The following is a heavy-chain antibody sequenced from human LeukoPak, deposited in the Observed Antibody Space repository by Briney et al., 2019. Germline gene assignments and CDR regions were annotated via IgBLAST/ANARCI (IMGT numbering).Heavy chain of an antibody. V-gene: IGHV3-30*11. Sequence: GGSLRLSCAASGATFSSYAMHGVRPAPGKGVGWVAVISYDGSNKYYADSVKGRFTISRDTSKNTLYLQMNSLRAEDTAVYYCARDGGLNTNFDYWGQGTLVTVSS. J-gene: IGHJ4*02. CDR2: ISYDGSNK. CDR3: ARDGGLNTNFDY. CDR1: GATFSSYA. D-gene: IGHD2-15*01.